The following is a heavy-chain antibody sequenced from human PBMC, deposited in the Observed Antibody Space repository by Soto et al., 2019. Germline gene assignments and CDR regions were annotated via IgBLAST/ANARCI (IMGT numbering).Heavy chain of an antibody. CDR3: ARVDVLMVYAIDH. CDR2: IYYSGHT. CDR1: GDINSHY. D-gene: IGHD2-8*01. V-gene: IGHV4-59*11. Sequence: SETLSLTCTVSGDINSHYWSWGRQAPGKGLEWIGYIYYSGHTNYNPSLKSRVTISIDTSKNQFSLKLSSVTAADTAVYYCARVDVLMVYAIDHWGQGTLVTVSS. J-gene: IGHJ5*02.